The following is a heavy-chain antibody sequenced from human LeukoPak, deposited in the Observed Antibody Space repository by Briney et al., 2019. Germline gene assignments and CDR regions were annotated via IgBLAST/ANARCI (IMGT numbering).Heavy chain of an antibody. CDR1: GGSISSKTYN. V-gene: IGHV4-39*07. J-gene: IGHJ3*02. D-gene: IGHD3-22*01. CDR2: TYYTGST. CDR3: ARDRSSGYYSDAFDI. Sequence: SETLSLTCSISGGSISSKTYNWGWIRQPPGKGLEWMGSTYYTGSTHHNPSLKSRVTISVDTSKNQLSLKLTSVTAADMAVYYCARDRSSGYYSDAFDIWGQGTMVTVSS.